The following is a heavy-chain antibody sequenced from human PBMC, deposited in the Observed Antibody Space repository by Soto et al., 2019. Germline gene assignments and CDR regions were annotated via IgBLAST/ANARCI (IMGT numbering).Heavy chain of an antibody. CDR2: INPSGGST. V-gene: IGHV1-46*01. Sequence: ASVKVSCKASGYTFTSCYMHWVRQAPGQGLEWMGIINPSGGSTSYAQKFQGRVTMTRDTSTSTVYMELSSLRSEDTAVYYSARHPDRRKRAASGMDVWGTGTTVTL. CDR1: GYTFTSCY. J-gene: IGHJ6*04. CDR3: ARHPDRRKRAASGMDV. D-gene: IGHD2-15*01.